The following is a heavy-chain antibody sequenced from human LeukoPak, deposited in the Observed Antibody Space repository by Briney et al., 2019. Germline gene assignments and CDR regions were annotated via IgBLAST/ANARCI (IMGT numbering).Heavy chain of an antibody. D-gene: IGHD3-10*01. CDR3: AKDLMRDRWFGES. CDR2: VRYDGNDK. J-gene: IGHJ5*02. CDR1: GFTFSYYG. Sequence: GGSLRLSRAASGFTFSYYGMYWVRQAPGKGLEWVAFVRYDGNDKYYADSVKGRFTISRDNFKNTLYLQMSSLTPEDTAVYYCAKDLMRDRWFGESWGQGTLVTVSS. V-gene: IGHV3-30*02.